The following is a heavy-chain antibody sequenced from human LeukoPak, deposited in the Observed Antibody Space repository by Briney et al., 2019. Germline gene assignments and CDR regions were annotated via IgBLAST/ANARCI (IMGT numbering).Heavy chain of an antibody. D-gene: IGHD3-22*01. CDR1: GFSLDDYG. CDR3: ARGQYYYDSSGYYTLGY. CDR2: INWNGGST. V-gene: IGHV3-20*04. J-gene: IGHJ4*02. Sequence: GGSLRLSCAASGFSLDDYGMSWVRQAPGKGLEWVSGINWNGGSTGYADSVKGRFTISRDNSKNSLYLLMNSLRAEDTALYYCARGQYYYDSSGYYTLGYWGQGTLVTVSS.